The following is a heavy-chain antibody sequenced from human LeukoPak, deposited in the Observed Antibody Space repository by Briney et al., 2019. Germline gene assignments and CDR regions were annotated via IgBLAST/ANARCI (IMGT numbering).Heavy chain of an antibody. J-gene: IGHJ4*02. CDR1: GFTFSSYS. Sequence: GGSLRLSCAASGFTFSSYSMNWVRQAPGKGLEWVSYISSSSSTIYYADSVKGRFTISRDNAKNSLYLQMNSLRAEDTAVYYCAKDRGWNYVGGVLDYWGQGTLVTVSS. V-gene: IGHV3-48*04. D-gene: IGHD1-7*01. CDR3: AKDRGWNYVGGVLDY. CDR2: ISSSSSTI.